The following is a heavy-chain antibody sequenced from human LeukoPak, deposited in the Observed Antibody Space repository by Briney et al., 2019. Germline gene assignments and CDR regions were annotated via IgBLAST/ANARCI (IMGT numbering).Heavy chain of an antibody. CDR1: GYTFTSYA. CDR2: INPNSGGT. V-gene: IGHV1-2*02. Sequence: ASVKVSCKASGYTFTSYAMNWVRQAPGQGLEWMGWINPNSGGTNYAQKFQGRVTMTRDTSISTAYMELSRLRSDDTAVYYCARDRDSTYWGQGTLVTVSS. D-gene: IGHD2-21*01. CDR3: ARDRDSTY. J-gene: IGHJ4*02.